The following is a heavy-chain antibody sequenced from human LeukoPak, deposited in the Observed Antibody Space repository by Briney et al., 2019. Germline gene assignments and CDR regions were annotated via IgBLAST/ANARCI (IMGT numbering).Heavy chain of an antibody. V-gene: IGHV1-2*02. Sequence: GASVKVSCKASGYTFTGYYMHWVRQAPGQGLEWMGWINPNSGGTNYAQKFQGRVTMTRDTSISTAYMELSRLRSDDTAVYYCARQPDYYYYYMDVWGEGTTVTVSS. D-gene: IGHD1-14*01. CDR2: INPNSGGT. CDR1: GYTFTGYY. CDR3: ARQPDYYYYYMDV. J-gene: IGHJ6*03.